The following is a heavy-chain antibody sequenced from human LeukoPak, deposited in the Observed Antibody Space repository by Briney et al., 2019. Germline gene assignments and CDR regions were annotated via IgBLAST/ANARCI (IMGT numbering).Heavy chain of an antibody. CDR3: AKAKAENYRAHAFDI. Sequence: GGSLRLSCAASGFTFSSYGMHWVRQAPGKGLEWIAVISYNGSNKYYTDSVKGRFTISRDNSKNTLYLQMNSLRAEDTAVYYCAKAKAENYRAHAFDIWGQGTMVTVSS. V-gene: IGHV3-30*18. J-gene: IGHJ3*02. CDR2: ISYNGSNK. D-gene: IGHD1-7*01. CDR1: GFTFSSYG.